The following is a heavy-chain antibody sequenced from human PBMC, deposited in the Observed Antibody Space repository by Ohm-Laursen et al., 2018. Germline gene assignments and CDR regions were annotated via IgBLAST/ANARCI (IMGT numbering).Heavy chain of an antibody. D-gene: IGHD6-6*01. V-gene: IGHV3-21*01. Sequence: SLRLSCAASGFTLSSYDMNWVRQAPGKGLEWISYISETGSHIYDADSMRGRFTVARDNAKNLLYLQLNSLRVEDTAVYYCARDSSRRAREGGMDVWGQGTMVTVS. J-gene: IGHJ6*02. CDR2: ISETGSHI. CDR1: GFTLSSYD. CDR3: ARDSSRRAREGGMDV.